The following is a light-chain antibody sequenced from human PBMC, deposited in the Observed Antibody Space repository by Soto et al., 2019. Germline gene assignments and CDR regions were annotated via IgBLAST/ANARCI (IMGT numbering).Light chain of an antibody. CDR3: QSYDSSLSAV. CDR1: SSNIGAGYD. V-gene: IGLV1-40*01. Sequence: QSVLTQPPSVSGAPWQRVTISCTGSSSNIGAGYDVHWYQQLPGTAPKLLIYGNSNRPSGVPDRFSGSKSGTSASLAITGLQAEDEADYYCQSYDSSLSAVFGTGTKVTVL. J-gene: IGLJ1*01. CDR2: GNS.